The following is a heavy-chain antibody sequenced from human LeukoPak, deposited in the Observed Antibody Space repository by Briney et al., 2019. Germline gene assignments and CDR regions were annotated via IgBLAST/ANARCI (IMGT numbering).Heavy chain of an antibody. D-gene: IGHD3-10*01. Sequence: GASVKVSCKASGYTFTSYAMNWVRQAPGQGLEWMGWINPNSGGTNYAQKFQGRVTMTRDTSISTAYMELSSLRSEDTAVYYCARGYGSGEDYWGQGTLVTVSS. CDR2: INPNSGGT. J-gene: IGHJ4*02. CDR3: ARGYGSGEDY. V-gene: IGHV1-2*02. CDR1: GYTFTSYA.